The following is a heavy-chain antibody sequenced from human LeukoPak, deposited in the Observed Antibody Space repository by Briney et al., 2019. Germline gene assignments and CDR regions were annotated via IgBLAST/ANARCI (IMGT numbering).Heavy chain of an antibody. CDR1: GFTFSSYG. J-gene: IGHJ5*02. V-gene: IGHV3-30*02. D-gene: IGHD3-22*01. CDR3: ARGGYYYDSSGYNWFDP. Sequence: PGGSLRLSCAASGFTFSSYGMHWVRQAPGKGLEWVAFIRYDGSNKYYADSVKGRFTISRDNSKNTLYLQMNSLRAEDTAVYYCARGGYYYDSSGYNWFDPWGQGTLVTVSS. CDR2: IRYDGSNK.